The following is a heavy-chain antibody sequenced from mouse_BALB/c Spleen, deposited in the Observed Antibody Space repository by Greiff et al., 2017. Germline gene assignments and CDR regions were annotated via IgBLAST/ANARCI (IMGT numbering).Heavy chain of an antibody. CDR2: IYPSDSYT. Sequence: QVQLKQPGAELVRPGASVKLSCKASGYTFTSYWINWVKQRPGQGLEWIGNIYPSDSYTNYNQKFKDKATLTVDKSSSTAYMQLSSPTSEDSAVYYCTRGLLRGFAYWGQGTLVTVSA. D-gene: IGHD2-3*01. J-gene: IGHJ3*01. CDR1: GYTFTSYW. CDR3: TRGLLRGFAY. V-gene: IGHV1-69*02.